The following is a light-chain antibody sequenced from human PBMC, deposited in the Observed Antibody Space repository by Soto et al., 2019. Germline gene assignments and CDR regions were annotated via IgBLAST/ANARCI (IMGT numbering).Light chain of an antibody. CDR3: QQYNNSQWT. V-gene: IGKV1-5*01. CDR2: DAS. CDR1: QTMSSW. Sequence: DNQITPAPSTLSASLVDTVNVTCQASQTMSSWLAWYQQKPGRAPKLLISDASSLESGVPSRFSGRGSGTQFTLTIASLQPDDFASYYCQQYNNSQWTFGQGTKVDIK. J-gene: IGKJ1*01.